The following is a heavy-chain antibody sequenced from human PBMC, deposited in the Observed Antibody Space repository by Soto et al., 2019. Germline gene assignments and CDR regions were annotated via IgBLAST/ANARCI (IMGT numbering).Heavy chain of an antibody. V-gene: IGHV4-59*01. CDR1: GGSISSYY. D-gene: IGHD2-21*02. Sequence: QVQLQESGPGLVKPSETLSLTCSVSGGSISSYYWSWIRQPPGRGLEWIGYIFYSGRRGSTNYNPSVKSRVIISVDTSKNQFTLKLTSVTAADTAVYYCARTALGWFDPWGQGTLVTVSS. J-gene: IGHJ5*02. CDR2: IFYSGRRGST. CDR3: ARTALGWFDP.